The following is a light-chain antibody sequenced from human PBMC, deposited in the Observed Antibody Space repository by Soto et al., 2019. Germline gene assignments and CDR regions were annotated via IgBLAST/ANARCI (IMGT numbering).Light chain of an antibody. Sequence: QTVVTQPPSASGTPGRRATISCSGSSSNIGSNTVNWYQQLPGTAPKLLIYSNNQRPSGVPDRFSGSKSGTSASLAISGLQSEDEADYYCAAWDDSLNGSWVFGGGTKLTVL. CDR2: SNN. CDR3: AAWDDSLNGSWV. CDR1: SSNIGSNT. J-gene: IGLJ3*02. V-gene: IGLV1-44*01.